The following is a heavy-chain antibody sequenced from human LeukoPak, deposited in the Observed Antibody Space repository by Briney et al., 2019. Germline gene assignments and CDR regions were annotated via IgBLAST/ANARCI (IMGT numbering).Heavy chain of an antibody. Sequence: GGSLRLSCAASGFTFNNYWMHWVRQVPGKGLVWVARINTDGSRTTYADSVKGRFTISRDNAKDTVYLQMNSLRAEDTAVYYCAKFYDTSGYYIFDYWGQGTLVTVSS. CDR3: AKFYDTSGYYIFDY. CDR2: INTDGSRT. D-gene: IGHD3-22*01. J-gene: IGHJ4*02. V-gene: IGHV3-74*03. CDR1: GFTFNNYW.